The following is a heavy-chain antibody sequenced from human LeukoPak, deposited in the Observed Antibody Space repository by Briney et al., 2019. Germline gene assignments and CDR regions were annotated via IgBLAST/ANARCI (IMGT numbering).Heavy chain of an antibody. CDR2: IKQDGSEK. J-gene: IGHJ4*02. D-gene: IGHD3-22*01. V-gene: IGHV3-7*03. Sequence: GGSLRLSCVASGFSFNNYRMTWVRQAPGKGLEWVANIKQDGSEKQYVDSVKGRFTISRDNAKNSLYLQMNSLRAEDTAVYYCARAYYDSSGYYGGVDYWGQGTLVTVSS. CDR1: GFSFNNYR. CDR3: ARAYYDSSGYYGGVDY.